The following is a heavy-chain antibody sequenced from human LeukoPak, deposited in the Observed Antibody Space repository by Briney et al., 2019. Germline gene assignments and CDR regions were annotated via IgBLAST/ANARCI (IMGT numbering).Heavy chain of an antibody. V-gene: IGHV3-9*01. CDR2: ISWNSGSI. J-gene: IGHJ6*03. CDR3: ARDSSFGYYYMDV. D-gene: IGHD3-10*01. CDR1: GFTFDDYA. Sequence: GRSLRLSCAASGFTFDDYAMHWVRQAPGKGLEWVSGISWNSGSIGYADSVKGRFTISRDNAKNSLYLQMNSLRAEDTAVYYCARDSSFGYYYMDVWGKGTTVTVSS.